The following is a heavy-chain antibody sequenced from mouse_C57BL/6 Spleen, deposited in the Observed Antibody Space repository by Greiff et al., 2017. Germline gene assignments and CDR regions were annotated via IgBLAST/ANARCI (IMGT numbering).Heavy chain of an antibody. J-gene: IGHJ4*01. D-gene: IGHD1-1*01. Sequence: QVQLQQSGAELVKPGASVTLSCKASGYTFTSYWIDWVKQRPGHGLEWIGEIFPGDSNTNYNQKFKGKSTFTVDKSSSTAYMQLSSLTSEDSAIYYCARGDYARGIDYWGKGATVTASS. CDR1: GYTFTSYW. CDR3: ARGDYARGIDY. V-gene: IGHV1-69*01. CDR2: IFPGDSNT.